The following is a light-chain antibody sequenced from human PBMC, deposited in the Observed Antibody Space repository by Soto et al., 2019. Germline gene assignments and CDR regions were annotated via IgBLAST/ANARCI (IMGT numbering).Light chain of an antibody. Sequence: DVVMTQSPLSLPVTLGQPASISCRSSQSLVYSDGNTYLNWFQQRPGQSPRRLFYRVSNRDSGVPDRFSGSGSGPDFALKMRRVEAEDVGVYYCMQGTHWPPAFGGGTTVEIK. CDR1: QSLVYSDGNTY. J-gene: IGKJ4*01. CDR3: MQGTHWPPA. CDR2: RVS. V-gene: IGKV2-30*01.